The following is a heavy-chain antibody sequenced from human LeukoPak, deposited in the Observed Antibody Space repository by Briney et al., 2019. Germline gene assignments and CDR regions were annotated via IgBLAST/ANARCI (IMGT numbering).Heavy chain of an antibody. CDR1: GGSISSYY. J-gene: IGHJ4*02. CDR2: IYTSGST. V-gene: IGHV4-4*07. CDR3: ARRWERIQFDEYSDY. D-gene: IGHD1-26*01. Sequence: SETLSLTCTGSGGSISSYYWIWIRQPAGKGLEWIGRIYTSGSTNYDPSIKSRVTLSADTSKNQFSLRLASGTAADTAVYYCARRWERIQFDEYSDYCGQGMLVTVSS.